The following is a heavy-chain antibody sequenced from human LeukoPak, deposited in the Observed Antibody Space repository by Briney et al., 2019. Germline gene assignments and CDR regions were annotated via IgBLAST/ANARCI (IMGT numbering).Heavy chain of an antibody. D-gene: IGHD2-2*01. CDR2: INPAGRDT. V-gene: IGHV3-7*01. Sequence: GGSLRLSCEGSGFTFSDYWMGWVRQAPGKGLEWVANINPAGRDTYYVDSVKGRFTISRDNVKKSTFLQMNSLRVEETAFYHCVGGGVTAGMQDWGQGTLVTVSS. J-gene: IGHJ4*02. CDR1: GFTFSDYW. CDR3: VGGGVTAGMQD.